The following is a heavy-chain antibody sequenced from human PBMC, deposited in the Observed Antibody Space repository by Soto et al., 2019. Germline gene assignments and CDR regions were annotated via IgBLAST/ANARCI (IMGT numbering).Heavy chain of an antibody. CDR1: GGSIISGGYS. CDR3: AAGGGLPRYY. CDR2: IYHSGST. Sequence: SETLSVTCAVAGGSIISGGYSWSWIRQPPGKGLEWIGYIYHSGSTYYNPSLKSRVTISVDRSKNQFSLKLSSVTAADTAVYYCAAGGGLPRYYWGQGSLVTV. J-gene: IGHJ4*02. V-gene: IGHV4-30-2*01. D-gene: IGHD5-12*01.